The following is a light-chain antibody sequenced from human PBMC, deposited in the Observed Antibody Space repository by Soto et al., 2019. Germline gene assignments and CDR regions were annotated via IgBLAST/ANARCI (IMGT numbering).Light chain of an antibody. CDR1: QSVSSY. CDR3: QQRF. J-gene: IGKJ3*01. CDR2: DAS. V-gene: IGKV3-11*01. Sequence: EIVLTQSPATLSLSPGERATLSCRASQSVSSYLAWYQQKPGQAPRLLIYDASNRATGIPARFSGSGSGTDFTLTISSLEPEDCAVYYCQQRFFGPGTKVDIK.